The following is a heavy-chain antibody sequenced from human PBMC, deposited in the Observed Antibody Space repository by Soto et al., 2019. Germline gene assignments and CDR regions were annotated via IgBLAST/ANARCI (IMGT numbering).Heavy chain of an antibody. CDR2: LWYDVTKK. Sequence: GGSLRLSCAASGFTFSTYNMNWVRQIPGKGLEWVAVLWYDVTKKDYADSLKGRFTISRDISNNTLFLQMSSLSAGDTAVYHCARDAWIRTGALPWFGTWGKGTRFAVAS. V-gene: IGHV3-33*01. D-gene: IGHD1-1*01. J-gene: IGHJ5*02. CDR3: ARDAWIRTGALPWFGT. CDR1: GFTFSTYN.